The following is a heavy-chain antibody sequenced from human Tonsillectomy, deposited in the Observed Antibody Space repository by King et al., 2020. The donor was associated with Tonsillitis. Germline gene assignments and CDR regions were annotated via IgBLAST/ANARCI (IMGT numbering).Heavy chain of an antibody. CDR2: IYYRGST. D-gene: IGHD5-18*01. CDR3: ARDSIGYNYGEGAFDI. J-gene: IGHJ3*02. CDR1: GGSISSGGYY. Sequence: VQLQESGPGLVKPSQTLSLTCTVSGGSISSGGYYWSWIRQHPGKGLEYIGFIYYRGSTYYNPSLSNRVSISVDTSKNQFSLKLSSVTAADTAVYYCARDSIGYNYGEGAFDIWGQGTMVTVSS. V-gene: IGHV4-31*03.